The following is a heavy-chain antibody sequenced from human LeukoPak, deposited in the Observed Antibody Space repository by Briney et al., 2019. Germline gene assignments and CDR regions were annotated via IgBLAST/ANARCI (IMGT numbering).Heavy chain of an antibody. V-gene: IGHV3-21*01. J-gene: IGHJ4*02. CDR1: GFTFSTYS. Sequence: GGSLRLSCAASGFTFSTYSMNWVRQAPGKGLEWVSSISSSSTYIYYADSVKGRFTISRDNAKNSLYLQMNSLRAEDTAVYYCASVDPVFWKGNWGQGTLVTVSS. CDR3: ASVDPVFWKGN. D-gene: IGHD3-3*01. CDR2: ISSSSTYI.